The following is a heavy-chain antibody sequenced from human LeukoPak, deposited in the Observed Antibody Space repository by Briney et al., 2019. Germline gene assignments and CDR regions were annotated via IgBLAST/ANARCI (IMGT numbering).Heavy chain of an antibody. CDR2: ISGSGGST. CDR3: ANHDSSGCYYFDY. Sequence: PGGSLRLSCAASGFTFSSYAMSWVRQAPGKGLEWVSTISGSGGSTYYADSVKGRFTISRDNSKNTLYLQMNSLRAEDTAVYYCANHDSSGCYYFDYWGQGTLVTVSS. V-gene: IGHV3-23*01. D-gene: IGHD3-22*01. CDR1: GFTFSSYA. J-gene: IGHJ4*02.